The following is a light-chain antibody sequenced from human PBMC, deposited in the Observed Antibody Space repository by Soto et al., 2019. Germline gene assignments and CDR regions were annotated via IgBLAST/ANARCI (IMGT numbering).Light chain of an antibody. CDR1: QTITRW. Sequence: IQMPQTPSTLSASVGDRVTITCRASQTITRWMAWYQQKPGKAPKLLIYDASSLESGVPSRLSGSGSGTEFTLTISRLEPEDFAVYYCQQYDSPPITFAQGTRLAIK. CDR2: DAS. CDR3: QQYDSPPIT. V-gene: IGKV1-5*01. J-gene: IGKJ5*01.